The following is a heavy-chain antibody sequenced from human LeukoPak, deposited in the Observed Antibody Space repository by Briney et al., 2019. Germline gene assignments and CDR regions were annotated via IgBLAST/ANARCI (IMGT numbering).Heavy chain of an antibody. J-gene: IGHJ4*02. D-gene: IGHD6-13*01. CDR3: ASPSRRWSSSWHYFDY. Sequence: PGGSLRLSCAASGFTFSSYAMTWVRQAPGKGLEWVSAISGSGGSTYYAASVKGRFTISRDNSKNTLYLQMNSLRAEDTAVYYCASPSRRWSSSWHYFDYWGQGTLVTVSS. CDR1: GFTFSSYA. V-gene: IGHV3-23*01. CDR2: ISGSGGST.